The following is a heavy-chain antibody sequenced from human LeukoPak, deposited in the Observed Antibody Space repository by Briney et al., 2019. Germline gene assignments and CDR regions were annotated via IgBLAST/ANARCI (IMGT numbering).Heavy chain of an antibody. CDR1: GFTFSNYW. V-gene: IGHV3-7*01. CDR2: IKQDGSEK. J-gene: IGHJ5*02. CDR3: ARELNGAFDP. Sequence: PGGSLRLSCVASGFTFSNYWMSWVRQAPGKGLEWVANIKQDGSEKYYVDSVKGRFTISRDNAKNSLYLQMNSLRASDTAVYYCARELNGAFDPWGQGTLVTVSS. D-gene: IGHD1-1*01.